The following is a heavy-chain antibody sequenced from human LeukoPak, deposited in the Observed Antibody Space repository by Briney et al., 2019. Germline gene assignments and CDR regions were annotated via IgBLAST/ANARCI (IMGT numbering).Heavy chain of an antibody. CDR2: IKQDGSEK. CDR3: ARDPDRSTYGMDV. CDR1: GFTFSSYW. Sequence: PGGSLRLSCAASGFTFSSYWMSWVRQAPGKGLEWVANIKQDGSEKYYVDSVKGRFTISRDNAKNSLYLQMNSLRAEDTAVYYCARDPDRSTYGMDVWGQGTTVTVSS. V-gene: IGHV3-7*03. D-gene: IGHD1-14*01. J-gene: IGHJ6*02.